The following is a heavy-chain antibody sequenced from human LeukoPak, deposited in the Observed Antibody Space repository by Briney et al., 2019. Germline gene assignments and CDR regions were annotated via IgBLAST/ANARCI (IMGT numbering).Heavy chain of an antibody. Sequence: GGSLRLSCEASGLTFGDYWMTWVRQAPGKGPECVANIKQDGSETHYVDSVKGRFTIFRDNAKNTLYLQMNSLRAEDTAVYYCARERTSGWDAFDFWGQGTLVTVSS. CDR3: ARERTSGWDAFDF. CDR2: IKQDGSET. CDR1: GLTFGDYW. D-gene: IGHD6-19*01. J-gene: IGHJ4*02. V-gene: IGHV3-7*01.